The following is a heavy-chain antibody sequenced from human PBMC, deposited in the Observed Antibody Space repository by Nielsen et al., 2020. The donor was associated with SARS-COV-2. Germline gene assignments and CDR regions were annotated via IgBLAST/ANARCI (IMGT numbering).Heavy chain of an antibody. D-gene: IGHD4-17*01. Sequence: GGSLRLSCAASGFTFSRYAMSWVRQTPGKGLEWGSGISNSGGSTNYADSVKGRFTISRDNSQNTLYLQMNSLRAEDTAVYYCAKMGLEIYGYYYYMDVWGKGTTVTVSS. CDR1: GFTFSRYA. CDR2: ISNSGGST. V-gene: IGHV3-23*01. CDR3: AKMGLEIYGYYYYMDV. J-gene: IGHJ6*03.